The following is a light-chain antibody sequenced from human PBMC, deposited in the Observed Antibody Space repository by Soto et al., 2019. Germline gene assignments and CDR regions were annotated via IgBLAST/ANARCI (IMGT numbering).Light chain of an antibody. V-gene: IGKV3-15*01. CDR1: QSVSSSD. CDR2: GAS. J-gene: IGKJ2*01. Sequence: EIVLTQSPATLSLSPGERATLSCGASQSVSSSDLAWYQQKPGQAPRLLIYGASTTATGIPGRFSGSGSGREFTLTISSLQSEDFAVYYCQQYNNWPRTFGQGTKLEIK. CDR3: QQYNNWPRT.